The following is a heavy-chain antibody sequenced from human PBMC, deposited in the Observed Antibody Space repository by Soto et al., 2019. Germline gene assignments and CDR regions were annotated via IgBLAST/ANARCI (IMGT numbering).Heavy chain of an antibody. D-gene: IGHD6-19*01. Sequence: QLQLQESGSGLVKPSQTLSLTCAVSGGSISSGGYSRRWLRQPPGKGLEWIGYIYHSGSTYYNPSLKRRVTISVDRAKMPFSLKLISVTAAATAVYYCASAGGLGAVAADYWGQGTLVTVSS. CDR1: GGSISSGGYS. J-gene: IGHJ4*02. V-gene: IGHV4-30-2*01. CDR2: IYHSGST. CDR3: ASAGGLGAVAADY.